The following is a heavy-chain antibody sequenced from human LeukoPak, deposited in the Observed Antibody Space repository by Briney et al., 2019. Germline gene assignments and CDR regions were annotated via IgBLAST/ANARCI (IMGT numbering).Heavy chain of an antibody. CDR2: IYHSGST. Sequence: SETLSLTCAVSGYSISSGYYWGWIRQPPGKGLEWIGSIYHSGSTYYNPSLKSRVTISVDTSKNQFSLKLSSVTAADTAVYYCARQGDYDFWSGYYHRYFDYWGQGTLSPSPQ. J-gene: IGHJ4*02. D-gene: IGHD3-3*01. CDR3: ARQGDYDFWSGYYHRYFDY. V-gene: IGHV4-38-2*01. CDR1: GYSISSGYY.